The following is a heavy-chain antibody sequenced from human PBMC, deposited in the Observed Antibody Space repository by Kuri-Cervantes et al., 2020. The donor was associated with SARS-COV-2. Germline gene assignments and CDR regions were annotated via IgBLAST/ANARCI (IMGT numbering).Heavy chain of an antibody. Sequence: GGSLRLSWAASGFTFSSYEMNWVRQAPGKGLEWVSAISGSGGSTYYADSVKGRFTISRDNSKNTLYLQMNSLRAEDTAVYYCAKAYWNYNYFDYWGQGTLVTVSS. V-gene: IGHV3-23*01. CDR2: ISGSGGST. D-gene: IGHD1-7*01. CDR3: AKAYWNYNYFDY. J-gene: IGHJ4*02. CDR1: GFTFSSYE.